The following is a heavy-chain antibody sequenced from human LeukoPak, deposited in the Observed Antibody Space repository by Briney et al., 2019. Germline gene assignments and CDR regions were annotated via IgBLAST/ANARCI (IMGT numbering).Heavy chain of an antibody. D-gene: IGHD3-22*01. CDR3: AKDGGNYYDTAGNHLMRSYMDV. CDR1: GFTFSGSA. J-gene: IGHJ6*04. Sequence: GGSLRLSCAASGFTFSGSAMHWVRQASGKGLEWVGRIRSKVNNYATAYAASVKGRFTISRDDSKNTAYLQMNSLRAEDTAVYYCAKDGGNYYDTAGNHLMRSYMDVWGKGTTVTVSS. V-gene: IGHV3-73*01. CDR2: IRSKVNNYAT.